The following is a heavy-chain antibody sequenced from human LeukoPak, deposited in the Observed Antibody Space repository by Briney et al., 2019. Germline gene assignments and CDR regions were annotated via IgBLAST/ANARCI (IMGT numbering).Heavy chain of an antibody. CDR3: ARSGYTNLIRPLTVLGGYFHY. D-gene: IGHD4-17*01. J-gene: IGHJ4*02. CDR1: GGSISSGGYY. Sequence: SETLSLTCTVSGGSISSGGYYWSWIRQHPGKGLEWIGYIYYSGSTYYNPSLKSRVTISVDTSKNQFSLKLSSVTAADTAVYYCARSGYTNLIRPLTVLGGYFHYWGQGTLVTVSS. V-gene: IGHV4-31*03. CDR2: IYYSGST.